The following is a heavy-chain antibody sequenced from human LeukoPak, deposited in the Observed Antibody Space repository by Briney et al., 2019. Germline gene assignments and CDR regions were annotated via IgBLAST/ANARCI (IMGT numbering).Heavy chain of an antibody. V-gene: IGHV3-30*18. D-gene: IGHD1-1*01. Sequence: GGSLRLSCAASGFTFSSYGMHCVRQAPGKGLEWVAFIAEDGSNEKYTDSVKGRFTISRDNSNNTLYLRMNSLRAEDTGVHYCAKDRETTSSGTFDYWGQGTLVTVSS. CDR3: AKDRETTSSGTFDY. CDR2: IAEDGSNE. J-gene: IGHJ4*02. CDR1: GFTFSSYG.